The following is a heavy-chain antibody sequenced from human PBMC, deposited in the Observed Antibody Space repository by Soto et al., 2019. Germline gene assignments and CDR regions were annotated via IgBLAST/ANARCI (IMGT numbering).Heavy chain of an antibody. CDR2: ISYDGSNK. CDR1: GFTFSSYA. D-gene: IGHD6-19*01. Sequence: QVQLVESGGGVVQPGRSLRLSCAASGFTFSSYAMHWVRQAPGKGLEWVAVISYDGSNKYYADSVKGRFTISRDNSKITLYLQMNSLRAEDTAVYYCARDLGQWLELYYYYGMDVWGQGTTVTVSS. J-gene: IGHJ6*02. CDR3: ARDLGQWLELYYYYGMDV. V-gene: IGHV3-30-3*01.